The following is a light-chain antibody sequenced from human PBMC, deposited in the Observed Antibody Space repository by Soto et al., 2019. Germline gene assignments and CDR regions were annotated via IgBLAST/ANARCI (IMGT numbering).Light chain of an antibody. CDR2: KAS. J-gene: IGKJ4*01. Sequence: DIQMTQSPSTLSASVGDRVTITCRASQNIGSWLAWYQQKPGKAPKLLIYKASSLESGVPSRFSGSGSGTDFTLTISSLQPDDSATYYCQQSNTYSTFGGGTMVELK. CDR3: QQSNTYST. CDR1: QNIGSW. V-gene: IGKV1-5*03.